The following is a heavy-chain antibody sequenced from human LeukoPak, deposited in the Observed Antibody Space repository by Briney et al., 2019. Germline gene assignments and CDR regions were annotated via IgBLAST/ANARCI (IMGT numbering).Heavy chain of an antibody. J-gene: IGHJ4*02. CDR1: GGSISSYY. CDR2: IYHSGST. Sequence: SETLSLTCTVSGGSISSYYWGWIRQPPGKGLEWIGSIYHSGSTYYNPSLKSRVTISVDTSKNQFSLKLSSVTAADTAVYYCARGGILSYSSGFFDYWGQGTLVTVSS. V-gene: IGHV4-38-2*02. CDR3: ARGGILSYSSGFFDY. D-gene: IGHD3-22*01.